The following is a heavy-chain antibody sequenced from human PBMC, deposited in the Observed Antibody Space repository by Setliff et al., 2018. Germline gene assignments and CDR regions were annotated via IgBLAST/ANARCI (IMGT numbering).Heavy chain of an antibody. CDR2: FHTSGST. Sequence: PSETLSLTCTVSGGSISDNYWSWIRQPAGKGLEWMGRFHTSGSTTYNPSLKSRVTILVDTSKNQFSRKLSSVTAADTAVYYCARVDDGGYPDFYYYYGMDVWGQGTTVTVSS. CDR3: ARVDDGGYPDFYYYYGMDV. V-gene: IGHV4-4*07. D-gene: IGHD5-18*01. J-gene: IGHJ6*02. CDR1: GGSISDNY.